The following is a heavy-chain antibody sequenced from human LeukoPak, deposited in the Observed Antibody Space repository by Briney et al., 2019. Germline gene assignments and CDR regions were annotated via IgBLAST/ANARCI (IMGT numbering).Heavy chain of an antibody. CDR3: ASQSDGYNYPFDY. V-gene: IGHV1-69*13. CDR1: GGSFRFYS. CDR2: VIPVFGTA. Sequence: SVKVSCKASGGSFRFYSISWVRQAPGQGLEWMGGVIPVFGTANSAQKFQGRVTITADESTSTAYMELSSLRSEDTAVYFCASQSDGYNYPFDYWGQGTLITVSS. J-gene: IGHJ4*02. D-gene: IGHD5-24*01.